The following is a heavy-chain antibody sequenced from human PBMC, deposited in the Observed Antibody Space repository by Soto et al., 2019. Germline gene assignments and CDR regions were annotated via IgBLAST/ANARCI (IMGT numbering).Heavy chain of an antibody. V-gene: IGHV1-2*02. Sequence: APVKVSCKASGYIFTDDYMHWVSKAPGQELGWMGWINASSGDTNYAQMFQGRVTMTRDTSASTAYMELSSLRSEDTAVYYCARDNLYYDFWSGYVFYMDVWGKGTTVTVSS. CDR1: GYIFTDDY. CDR2: INASSGDT. D-gene: IGHD3-3*01. J-gene: IGHJ6*03. CDR3: ARDNLYYDFWSGYVFYMDV.